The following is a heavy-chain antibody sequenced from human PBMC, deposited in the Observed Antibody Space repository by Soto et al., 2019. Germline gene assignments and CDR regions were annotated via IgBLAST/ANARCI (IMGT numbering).Heavy chain of an antibody. V-gene: IGHV1-2*02. CDR2: INPSNEIT. CDR1: GNTLGAYY. Sequence: ASVKVSCKTSGNTLGAYYVHWARGAPGRGFQWLGWINPSNEITTFSEFFQGRITMTRDTSTNTVHMELNRLTSDDTAVYYCMRGGWGDSPIDYWGQGTPVTVSS. CDR3: MRGGWGDSPIDY. D-gene: IGHD1-26*01. J-gene: IGHJ4*02.